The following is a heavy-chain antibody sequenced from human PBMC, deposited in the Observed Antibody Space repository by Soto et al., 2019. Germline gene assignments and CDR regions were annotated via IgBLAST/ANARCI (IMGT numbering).Heavy chain of an antibody. J-gene: IGHJ4*02. CDR3: ARRYGYSFDY. CDR2: IYYSGST. Sequence: QVQLQESGPGLVKPSETLSLTCTVSGGSISRYYWGWIRQPPGKGLEWIGYIYYSGSTNYNPSLKSRVTISVDTSKNQFSLKLSSVTAADTAVYYCARRYGYSFDYCGQGTLVTVSS. D-gene: IGHD1-1*01. CDR1: GGSISRYY. V-gene: IGHV4-59*08.